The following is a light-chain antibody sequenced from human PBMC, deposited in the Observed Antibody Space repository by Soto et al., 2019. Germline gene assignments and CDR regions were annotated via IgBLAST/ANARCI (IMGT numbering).Light chain of an antibody. Sequence: DIQMTQSPSSVSASVGDRVTITCRASQAIDSWLAWYQQKPGKAPKLLIYDASSLESGVQSRFSGSGSGTEFTLTISSLQPDDFATYYCQQYNSYPLTFGGGTKVDIK. CDR1: QAIDSW. J-gene: IGKJ4*01. CDR3: QQYNSYPLT. V-gene: IGKV1-5*01. CDR2: DAS.